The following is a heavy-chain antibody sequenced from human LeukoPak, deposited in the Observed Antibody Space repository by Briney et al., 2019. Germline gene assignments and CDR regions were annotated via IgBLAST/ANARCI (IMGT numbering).Heavy chain of an antibody. CDR1: GFTFSTYW. CDR3: ARGASYYIY. Sequence: GGSLRLSCAASGFTFSTYWMSWVRQAPGKGLEWVANIKQDGSEKYYVDSVKGRFTIARDNAKNSLDPQMNTLRVGDTAVYYCARGASYYIYWGQGTLVTVSS. V-gene: IGHV3-7*04. CDR2: IKQDGSEK. J-gene: IGHJ4*02. D-gene: IGHD1-26*01.